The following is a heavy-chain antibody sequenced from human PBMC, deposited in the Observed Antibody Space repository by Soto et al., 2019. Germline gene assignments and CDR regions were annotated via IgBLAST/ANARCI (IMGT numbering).Heavy chain of an antibody. Sequence: SETLSLTCNVSGGSISSSRSYWAWIRQPPGKGLEWIANIYYSGSTNYNPSLKSRVTISVDTSKNQFSLKLSSVTAADTAVYYCAASRRDGYNYGYWGQGTLVTVSS. CDR3: AASRRDGYNYGY. CDR2: IYYSGST. D-gene: IGHD5-12*01. CDR1: GGSISSSRSY. J-gene: IGHJ4*02. V-gene: IGHV4-61*05.